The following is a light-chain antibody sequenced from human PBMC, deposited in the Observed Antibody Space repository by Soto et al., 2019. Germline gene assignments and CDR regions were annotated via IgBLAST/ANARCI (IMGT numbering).Light chain of an antibody. V-gene: IGKV1-6*01. CDR1: QGIRND. CDR2: AAS. Sequence: AIQMTQSPSSLSASVGGRVTITCRASQGIRNDLGWYQQKPGKAPNLLIYAASSLQSGVPSTFSGSGSGTDFTLTISSLQPEDFATYYCLQVYNYQLTFGGGTKVDNK. J-gene: IGKJ4*01. CDR3: LQVYNYQLT.